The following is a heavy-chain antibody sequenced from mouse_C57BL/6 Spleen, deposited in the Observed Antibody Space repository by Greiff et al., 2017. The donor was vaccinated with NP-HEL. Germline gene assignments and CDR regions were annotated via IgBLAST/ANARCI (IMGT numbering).Heavy chain of an antibody. D-gene: IGHD6-2*01. CDR2: ISDGGSYT. Sequence: EVQLVESGGGLVKPGGSLKLSCAASGFTFSSYAMSWVRQTPEKRLEWVATISDGGSYTYYPDNVKGRLTISRDNAKNNLYLQMSHLKSEDTAMYYCARGGLAYWGQGTTLTVSS. CDR1: GFTFSSYA. V-gene: IGHV5-4*01. CDR3: ARGGLAY. J-gene: IGHJ2*01.